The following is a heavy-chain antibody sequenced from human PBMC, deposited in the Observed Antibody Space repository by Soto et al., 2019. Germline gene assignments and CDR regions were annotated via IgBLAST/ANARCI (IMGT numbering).Heavy chain of an antibody. J-gene: IGHJ6*02. CDR2: TYYRSKWYN. V-gene: IGHV6-1*01. Sequence: QSQTLSLTCAISGDSVSSNSAAWNWIRQSPSRGLEWLGRTYYRSKWYNDYAVSVKSRITINPDTSKNQFSLQLNSVTPEDTAVYYCARDVMWGFWSGYYYYYGMDVWGQGTTVTVSS. CDR3: ARDVMWGFWSGYYYYYGMDV. D-gene: IGHD3-3*01. CDR1: GDSVSSNSAA.